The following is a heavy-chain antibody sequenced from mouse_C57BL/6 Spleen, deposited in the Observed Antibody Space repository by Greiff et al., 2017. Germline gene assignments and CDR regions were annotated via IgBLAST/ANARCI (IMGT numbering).Heavy chain of an antibody. CDR3: ARDGAYDGYSHWYFDV. CDR1: GYTFTDYY. Sequence: VQLQQSGPELVKPGASVKISCKASGYTFTDYYMNWVKQSHGKSLEWIGDINPNNGGTSYNQKFKGKATLTVDKSSSTAYMELRSLTSEDSAVYYCARDGAYDGYSHWYFDVWGTGTTVTVSS. D-gene: IGHD2-3*01. J-gene: IGHJ1*03. V-gene: IGHV1-26*01. CDR2: INPNNGGT.